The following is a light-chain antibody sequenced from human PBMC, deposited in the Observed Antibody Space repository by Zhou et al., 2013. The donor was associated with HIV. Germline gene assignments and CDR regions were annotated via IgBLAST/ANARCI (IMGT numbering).Light chain of an antibody. J-gene: IGLJ2*01. V-gene: IGLV1-51*01. Sequence: QSALTQPPSMSAAPGQNVTIPCFGTYFNIGDNYVSWYLQLPGRAPKLLVYDNHQRPSGIPDRFSASKSGTSATLAITGLRDEDEAHYYCASWDNGLTAVVFGGGTRMTVL. CDR1: YFNIGDNY. CDR2: DNH. CDR3: ASWDNGLTAVV.